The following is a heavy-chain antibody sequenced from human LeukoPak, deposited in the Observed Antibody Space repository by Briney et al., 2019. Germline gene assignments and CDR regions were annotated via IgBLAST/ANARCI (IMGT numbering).Heavy chain of an antibody. CDR1: DDSITMYY. D-gene: IGHD5-24*01. CDR3: ARRRRDGYNYNYFDY. V-gene: IGHV4-59*01. Sequence: PSETLSLTCSVSDDSITMYYWTWIRQPPGKGLEWIGYVDHTGSTNFNPSLNGRVSISRDTTKNLFSLRLRSVTAADTAVYYCARRRRDGYNYNYFDYWGQGTLVTVSS. CDR2: VDHTGST. J-gene: IGHJ4*02.